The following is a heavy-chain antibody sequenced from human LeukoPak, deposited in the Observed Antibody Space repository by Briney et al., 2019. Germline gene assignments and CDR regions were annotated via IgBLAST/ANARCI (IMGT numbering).Heavy chain of an antibody. CDR3: ARQDGQQLYYFDY. D-gene: IGHD5-18*01. CDR2: IYPGDSNT. V-gene: IGHV5-51*01. CDR1: GYSFNHYW. J-gene: IGHJ4*02. Sequence: GESLKISCKGSGYSFNHYWIAWVRQMPGNGLEWMGVIYPGDSNTRYSPSLQGQVNFSVDKSINTAYLQWSSLKASDSAVYYCARQDGQQLYYFDYWGQGTLVTVSS.